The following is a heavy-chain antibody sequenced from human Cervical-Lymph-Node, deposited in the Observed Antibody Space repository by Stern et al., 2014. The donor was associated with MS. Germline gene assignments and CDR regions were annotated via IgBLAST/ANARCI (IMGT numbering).Heavy chain of an antibody. CDR2: INACNGNT. CDR1: GYTFTSYA. Sequence: QVQLVQSGAEVKKPGASVKVSSKASGYTFTSYAMHWVRQAPGQRLEWMGWINACNGNTKYSQKFQGRVTITRDTSARTAYMELSSLRSEDTAVYYCARGPLRYFDWFPMYGMDVWGQGTTVTVSS. J-gene: IGHJ6*02. V-gene: IGHV1-3*01. D-gene: IGHD3-9*01. CDR3: ARGPLRYFDWFPMYGMDV.